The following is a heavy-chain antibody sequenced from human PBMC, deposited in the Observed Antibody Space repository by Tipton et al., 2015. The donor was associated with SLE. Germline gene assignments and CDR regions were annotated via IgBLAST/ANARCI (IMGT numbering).Heavy chain of an antibody. D-gene: IGHD2-21*01. J-gene: IGHJ3*02. Sequence: TLSLTCTVSGGSMSSIGYYWGWIRQPPRMGLEWFATIYYSGSTYYNPSLKSRVTISVDMSKNQFFLNLSSVTAADTAVYYCAGPIRQDGFDIWGQGTMVTVSS. CDR3: AGPIRQDGFDI. CDR1: GGSMSSIGYY. CDR2: IYYSGST. V-gene: IGHV4-39*07.